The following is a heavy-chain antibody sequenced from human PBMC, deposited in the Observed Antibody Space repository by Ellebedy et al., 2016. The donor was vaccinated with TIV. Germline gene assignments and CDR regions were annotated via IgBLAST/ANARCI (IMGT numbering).Heavy chain of an antibody. CDR2: IHPVSGAT. Sequence: AASVKVSCKASGYTFTAYYLHWVRQGPGQGLEYMGHIHPVSGATRYGQRFQGRVTLTRDTSVSTVYMELTGLTSDDTAVYYCARDEVRTPHWDLDLWGQGTLVTVS. CDR3: ARDEVRTPHWDLDL. J-gene: IGHJ4*02. D-gene: IGHD1-26*01. V-gene: IGHV1-2*06. CDR1: GYTFTAYY.